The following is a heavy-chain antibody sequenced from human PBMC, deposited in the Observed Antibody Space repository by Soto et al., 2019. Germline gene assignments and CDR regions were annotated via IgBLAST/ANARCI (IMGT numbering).Heavy chain of an antibody. CDR3: ARHVPYCSDTSHCAYGMDV. D-gene: IGHD2-2*01. V-gene: IGHV4-59*08. CDR2: IYYSGST. Sequence: SETLSLTCTVSGGSISSDYWSWIRQPPGKGLGWIGYIYYSGSTNYNPSFMIRSTISVDTPKNQFSLKLSSVTAADTAVYYCARHVPYCSDTSHCAYGMDVWGQRSTVTVFS. CDR1: GGSISSDY. J-gene: IGHJ6*02.